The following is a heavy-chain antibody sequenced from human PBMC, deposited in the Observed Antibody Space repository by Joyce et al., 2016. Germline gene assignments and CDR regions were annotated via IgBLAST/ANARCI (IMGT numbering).Heavy chain of an antibody. V-gene: IGHV4-39*07. CDR1: GVSISRSNYY. J-gene: IGHJ6*03. D-gene: IGHD2-8*01. CDR3: ARDMLHNYNYFYMDV. CDR2: HFFSGST. Sequence: QLQLQESGPGLAKPLETLSLTCNVSGVSISRSNYYWAWIRQPPGKGLEWIGTHFFSGSTYCNPSLKSRVTISVDTSKNQFSLRLNSVTAADTAIYYCARDMLHNYNYFYMDVWGKGTTVTVSS.